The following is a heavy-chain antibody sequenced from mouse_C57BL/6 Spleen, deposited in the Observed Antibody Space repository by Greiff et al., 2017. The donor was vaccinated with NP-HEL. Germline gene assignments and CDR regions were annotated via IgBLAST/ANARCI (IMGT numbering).Heavy chain of an antibody. CDR3: ARGVYDGYYLFAY. CDR1: GYTFTSYW. D-gene: IGHD2-3*01. CDR2: IHPNSGST. Sequence: QVHVKQSGAELVKPGASVKLSCKASGYTFTSYWMHWVKQRPGQGLEWIGMIHPNSGSTNYNEKFKSKATLTVDKSSSTAYMQLSSLTSEDSAVYYCARGVYDGYYLFAYWGQGTLVTVSA. V-gene: IGHV1-64*01. J-gene: IGHJ3*01.